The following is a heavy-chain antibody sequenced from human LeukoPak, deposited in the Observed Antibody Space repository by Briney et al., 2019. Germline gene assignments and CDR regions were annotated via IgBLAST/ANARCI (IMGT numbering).Heavy chain of an antibody. CDR3: ARNKAYYGSGSFNYYCYMDV. V-gene: IGHV1-69*13. CDR1: GGTFSSYA. D-gene: IGHD3-10*01. Sequence: SVKVSCKASGGTFSSYAISWVRQAPGQGLEWMGGIIPIFGTANYAQKFQGRVTITADESTSTAYMELSSLRSEDTAVYYCARNKAYYGSGSFNYYCYMDVWGKGTTVTVSS. CDR2: IIPIFGTA. J-gene: IGHJ6*03.